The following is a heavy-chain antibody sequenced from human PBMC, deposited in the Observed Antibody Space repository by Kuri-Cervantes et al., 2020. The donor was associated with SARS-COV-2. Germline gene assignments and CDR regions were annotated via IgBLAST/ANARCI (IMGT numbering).Heavy chain of an antibody. J-gene: IGHJ4*02. CDR2: INPNGGGT. D-gene: IGHD3-22*01. Sequence: ASVKVSCKASGYTFTGYYMHWVRQAPGQGLEWMGWINPNGGGTNYAQKFQGRVTMTRDTSISTAYMELSRLRSEDTAVYYCARTGGANYYDSSGYYNWGQGTLVTVSS. V-gene: IGHV1-2*02. CDR3: ARTGGANYYDSSGYYN. CDR1: GYTFTGYY.